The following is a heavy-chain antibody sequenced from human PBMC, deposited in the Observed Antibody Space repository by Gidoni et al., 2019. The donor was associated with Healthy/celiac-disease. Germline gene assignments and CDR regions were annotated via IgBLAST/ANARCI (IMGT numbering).Heavy chain of an antibody. CDR3: ARRGGGCSSTSCYTWFDP. D-gene: IGHD2-2*02. CDR1: GYSFTIYW. Sequence: EVQLVQSGAEVKKPGESLKISCKGSGYSFTIYWIGWVRQMPGKRLEWMGIIYPGDSDTRYSPSFQGQVTISADKSISTAYLQWSSLKASDTAMYYCARRGGGCSSTSCYTWFDPWGQGTLVTVSS. V-gene: IGHV5-51*01. J-gene: IGHJ5*02. CDR2: IYPGDSDT.